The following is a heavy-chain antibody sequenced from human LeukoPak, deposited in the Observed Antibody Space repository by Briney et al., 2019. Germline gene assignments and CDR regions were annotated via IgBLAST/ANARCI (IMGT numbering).Heavy chain of an antibody. CDR3: ARLYVGHYYYYMDV. Sequence: SETLSLTCAVYGGSFSDYSWSWIRQPPGRGLEWIGGINYSGSTNSAPSLKSRLTISLNTSKRQFSLKLSSVTAADTAVYYCARLYVGHYYYYMDVWGKGTTVTVSS. J-gene: IGHJ6*03. CDR1: GGSFSDYS. D-gene: IGHD3-16*01. CDR2: INYSGST. V-gene: IGHV4-34*01.